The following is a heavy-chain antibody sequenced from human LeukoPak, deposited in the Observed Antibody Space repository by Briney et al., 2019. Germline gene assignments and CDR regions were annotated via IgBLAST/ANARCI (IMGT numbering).Heavy chain of an antibody. CDR3: ARGWYYFDY. CDR1: GGSISSSNYY. J-gene: IGHJ4*02. V-gene: IGHV4-39*07. Sequence: SETLSLTCTVSGGSISSSNYYWGWIRQPPGKGLEWIGSIYYSGSTYYSPSLKSRVTISVDTSKNQFSLKLTSVTAADTAVYYCARGWYYFDYWGQGTLVTVSS. CDR2: IYYSGST. D-gene: IGHD6-13*01.